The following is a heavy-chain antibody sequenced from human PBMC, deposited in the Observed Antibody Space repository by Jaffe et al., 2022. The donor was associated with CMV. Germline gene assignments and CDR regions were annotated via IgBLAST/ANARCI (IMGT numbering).Heavy chain of an antibody. J-gene: IGHJ4*02. CDR2: IWYDGSNK. D-gene: IGHD3-22*01. CDR1: GFTFSSYG. CDR3: ARGYDSSGYYYALYY. Sequence: QVQLVESGGGVVQPGRSLRLSCAASGFTFSSYGMHWVRQAPGKGLEWVAVIWYDGSNKYYADSVKGRFTISRDNSKNTLYLQMNSLRAEDTAVYYCARGYDSSGYYYALYYWGQGTLVTVSS. V-gene: IGHV3-33*01.